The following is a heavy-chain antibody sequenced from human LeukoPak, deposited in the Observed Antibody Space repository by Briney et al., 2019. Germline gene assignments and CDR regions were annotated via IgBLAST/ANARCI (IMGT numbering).Heavy chain of an antibody. CDR3: ARSGGSNQPYDY. CDR2: INTDGSST. D-gene: IGHD1-26*01. CDR1: GFTFSDYA. J-gene: IGHJ4*02. Sequence: GGSLRLPCTASGFTFSDYAMSWVRQAPGKGLIWISRINTDGSSTTYADSVKGRFTVSRDNAKNTLYLQMNSLRAEDTAVYFCARSGGSNQPYDYWGQGILVTVSS. V-gene: IGHV3-74*01.